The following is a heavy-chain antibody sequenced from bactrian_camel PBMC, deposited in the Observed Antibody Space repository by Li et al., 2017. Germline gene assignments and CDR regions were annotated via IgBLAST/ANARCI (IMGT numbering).Heavy chain of an antibody. D-gene: IGHD1*01. Sequence: HAQLVESGEGSVQAGDSLRLSCVASGKTNCMGYLRHRPGKEREVVASLFTDAIGTYYSGSVKGRFTVSHDEAKNTVYLQMNSLKPEDTATYYCAVRMVCNTWTWYPWSSPNQYTYWGQGTQVTVS. CDR1: GKTNC. CDR2: LFTDAIGT. V-gene: IGHV3-3*01. J-gene: IGHJ4*01. CDR3: AVRMVCNTWTWYPWSSPNQYTY.